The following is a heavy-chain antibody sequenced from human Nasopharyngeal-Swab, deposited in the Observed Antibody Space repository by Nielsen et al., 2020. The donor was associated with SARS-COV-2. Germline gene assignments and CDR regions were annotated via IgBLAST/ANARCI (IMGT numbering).Heavy chain of an antibody. J-gene: IGHJ4*02. V-gene: IGHV1-69*04. CDR2: IIPILGIA. CDR3: ARGSGLHATGQGVDDY. CDR1: GGTFSSYA. Sequence: SVKVSCKASGGTFSSYAISWVRQAPGQGLEWMGRIIPILGIANYAQKFQGRVTITADKSTSTAYMELSSLRSEDTAVYYCARGSGLHATGQGVDDYWGQGTLVTVSS. D-gene: IGHD6-19*01.